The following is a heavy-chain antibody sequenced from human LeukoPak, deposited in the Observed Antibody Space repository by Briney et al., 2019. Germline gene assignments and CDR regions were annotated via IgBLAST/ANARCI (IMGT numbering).Heavy chain of an antibody. V-gene: IGHV3-48*01. CDR3: ARDGGHSRDIDY. CDR1: GFTFSSYS. D-gene: IGHD3-22*01. Sequence: GGSLRLSCAASGFTFSSYSMNWVRQAPGKGLDWVSYISYSGSPTHYADSVKGRFTISRDNAKNSLYLQMNSLRGEDTAVYYCARDGGHSRDIDYWGQGALVTVSS. CDR2: ISYSGSPT. J-gene: IGHJ4*02.